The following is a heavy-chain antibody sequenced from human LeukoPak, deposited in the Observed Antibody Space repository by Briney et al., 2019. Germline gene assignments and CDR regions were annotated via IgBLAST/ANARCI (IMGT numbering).Heavy chain of an antibody. Sequence: PGGSLRLSCAASGFTFSSYAMHWVRQAPGKGLEWVAVISYDGSNKYYADSVKGRFTISRDNSKNTLYLQMNSLRAEDTAVYYCARVRNYYDSSGLWENAFDIWGQGTMVTVSS. CDR2: ISYDGSNK. D-gene: IGHD3-22*01. V-gene: IGHV3-30-3*01. CDR3: ARVRNYYDSSGLWENAFDI. J-gene: IGHJ3*02. CDR1: GFTFSSYA.